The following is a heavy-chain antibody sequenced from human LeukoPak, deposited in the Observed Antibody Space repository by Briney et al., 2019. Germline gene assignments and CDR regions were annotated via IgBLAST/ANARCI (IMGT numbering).Heavy chain of an antibody. CDR1: GFSFSSYA. Sequence: GGSLRLSCAASGFSFSSYAMSWVRQAPGKGLERVSAISGSGGSTYYADSVKGRFTISRDNAKNTLYLQMNSLRAEDTAVCNCAQNWVASSRFNGVDTWAQEPLVTFSS. J-gene: IGHJ5*02. V-gene: IGHV3-23*01. D-gene: IGHD6-13*01. CDR2: ISGSGGST. CDR3: AQNWVASSRFNGVDT.